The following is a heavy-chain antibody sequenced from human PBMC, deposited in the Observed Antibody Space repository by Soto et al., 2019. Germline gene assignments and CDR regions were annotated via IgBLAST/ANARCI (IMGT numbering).Heavy chain of an antibody. CDR3: ARSLYSSSWYHSGNSYYYYGMDV. CDR1: GGTFGIYA. Sequence: QVQLVQSGAEVKKPGSSVKVSCKASGGTFGIYAITWVRQAPGQGLEWMGGIIAFSDIVNYTQKLQGRVTITADESTNTSKMDLSSLRSEDTAIYYCARSLYSSSWYHSGNSYYYYGMDVWGQGTTVTVSS. CDR2: IIAFSDIV. D-gene: IGHD6-13*01. J-gene: IGHJ6*02. V-gene: IGHV1-69*12.